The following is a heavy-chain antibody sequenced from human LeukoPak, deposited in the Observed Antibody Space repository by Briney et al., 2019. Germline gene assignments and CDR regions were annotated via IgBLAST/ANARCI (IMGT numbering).Heavy chain of an antibody. Sequence: ASVKVSCKASKDTFTIYDVNWVRQATGLGLEWMGWMSPNSGNTGYAQKFQGRVTMTMNSSISTAYMELTSLTSEDTAVYYCARSTMGARRRYDYWGQGTLVTVSS. V-gene: IGHV1-8*01. CDR3: ARSTMGARRRYDY. D-gene: IGHD1-26*01. CDR1: KDTFTIYD. CDR2: MSPNSGNT. J-gene: IGHJ4*02.